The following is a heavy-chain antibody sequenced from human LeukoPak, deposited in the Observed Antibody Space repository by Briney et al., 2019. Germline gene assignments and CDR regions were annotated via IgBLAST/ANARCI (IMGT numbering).Heavy chain of an antibody. CDR1: GFTFSGSG. CDR2: ISSSGSTI. J-gene: IGHJ5*02. D-gene: IGHD3-10*01. Sequence: GGSLRLSCAASGFTFSGSGMHWVRQAPGKGLEWVSYISSSGSTIYYADSVKGRFTISRDNAKNSLYLQMNSLRAEDTAVYYCASYYYGSGSHLWGQGTLVTVSS. CDR3: ASYYYGSGSHL. V-gene: IGHV3-48*04.